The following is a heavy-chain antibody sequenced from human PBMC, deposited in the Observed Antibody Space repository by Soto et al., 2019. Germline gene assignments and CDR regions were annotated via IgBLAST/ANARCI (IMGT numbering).Heavy chain of an antibody. J-gene: IGHJ5*02. CDR2: IYYSGST. CDR3: ARRRDYGLWSGSKGGNWFGP. CDR1: GGSISSSSYY. D-gene: IGHD3-3*01. Sequence: QLQLQESGPGLVKPSETLSLTCTVSGGSISSSSYYWGWIRQPPGKGLEWIGSIYYSGSTYYNPSLKSRVTRSVDTSNNQFSLQLSSVTAADTAVYYCARRRDYGLWSGSKGGNWFGPWGQGTLVTVSS. V-gene: IGHV4-39*01.